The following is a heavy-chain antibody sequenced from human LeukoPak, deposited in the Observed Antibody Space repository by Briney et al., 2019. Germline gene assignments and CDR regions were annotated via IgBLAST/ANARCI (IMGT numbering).Heavy chain of an antibody. D-gene: IGHD3-22*01. CDR1: GFTFDDYG. Sequence: GGSLRLSCAASGFTFDDYGMSWVRQAPGKGLEWVSGINWNGGSTGYADSVKGRFTISRDNAKNSLYLQMNSLRAEDTALYYCARDPSDAPYDSSGYSDYWGQGTLVTVSS. CDR2: INWNGGST. V-gene: IGHV3-20*04. CDR3: ARDPSDAPYDSSGYSDY. J-gene: IGHJ4*02.